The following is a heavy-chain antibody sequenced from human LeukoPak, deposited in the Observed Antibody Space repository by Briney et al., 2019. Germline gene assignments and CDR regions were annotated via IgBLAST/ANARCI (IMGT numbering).Heavy chain of an antibody. J-gene: IGHJ4*02. D-gene: IGHD6-19*01. V-gene: IGHV4-59*13. CDR2: IHYSGST. CDR3: ARGLSSGWSSPNFDY. Sequence: SETLSLTCIVSSGSISNYYWSWVRQPPGKGLEWIGYIHYSGSTNYSPSLKSGVTISVDTCKKKCSLKLSSVTAADPAVYYCARGLSSGWSSPNFDYWGQGTLVTVSS. CDR1: SGSISNYY.